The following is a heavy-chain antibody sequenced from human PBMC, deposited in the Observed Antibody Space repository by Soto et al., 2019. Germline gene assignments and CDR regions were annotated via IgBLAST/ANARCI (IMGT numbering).Heavy chain of an antibody. CDR1: GFTFSSYW. CDR3: ARGGAYYDFWSGWS. CDR2: IKQDGSEK. V-gene: IGHV3-7*01. J-gene: IGHJ5*02. D-gene: IGHD3-3*01. Sequence: GGSLRLSCAASGFTFSSYWMSWVRQAPGKGLEWVANIKQDGSEKYYVDSVKGRFTISRDNAKNSLYLQMNSLRAEDTAVYYCARGGAYYDFWSGWSWGQGTLVTVSS.